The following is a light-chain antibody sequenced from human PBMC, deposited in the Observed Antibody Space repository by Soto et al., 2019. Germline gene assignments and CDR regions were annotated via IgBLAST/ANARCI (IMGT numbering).Light chain of an antibody. J-gene: IGKJ1*01. CDR2: GVS. V-gene: IGKV2D-29*01. CDR3: MQRVPAPWT. CDR1: QSLLYSDGKTY. Sequence: VLTQTPLSLSVTPGQPASISCRSSQSLLYSDGKTYLYWYLQKAGQPPQLLIYGVSNRFSGVPDRFSGRGSGTDFTLKISRVEGEDVGVYYCMQRVPAPWTFGQGTKVEIK.